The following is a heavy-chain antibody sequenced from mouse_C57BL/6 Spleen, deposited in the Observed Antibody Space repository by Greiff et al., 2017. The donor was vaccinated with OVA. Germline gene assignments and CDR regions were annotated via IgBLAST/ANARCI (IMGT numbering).Heavy chain of an antibody. D-gene: IGHD2-3*01. CDR1: GYTFTSYW. CDR3: ASYDGYSPFAY. V-gene: IGHV1-50*01. Sequence: LQESGAELVKPGASVKLSCKASGYTFTSYWMQWVKQRPGQGLEWIGEIDPSDSYTNYNQKFKGKATLTVDTSSSTAYMQLSSLTSEDSAVYYCASYDGYSPFAYWGQGTLVTVSA. CDR2: IDPSDSYT. J-gene: IGHJ3*01.